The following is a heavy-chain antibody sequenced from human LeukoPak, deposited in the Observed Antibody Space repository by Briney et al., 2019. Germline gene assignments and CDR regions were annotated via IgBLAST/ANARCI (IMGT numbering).Heavy chain of an antibody. Sequence: RLGGSLRLSCAASGFTISSYAMSWVRPAPGKGLEWVSAISGSGGITYYADSVKGRFTISRDNSKNTLYLQMNSLRAEDTAVYYCARTQYSSGWYNWFDPWGQGTLVTVSS. D-gene: IGHD6-19*01. V-gene: IGHV3-23*01. J-gene: IGHJ5*02. CDR2: ISGSGGIT. CDR1: GFTISSYA. CDR3: ARTQYSSGWYNWFDP.